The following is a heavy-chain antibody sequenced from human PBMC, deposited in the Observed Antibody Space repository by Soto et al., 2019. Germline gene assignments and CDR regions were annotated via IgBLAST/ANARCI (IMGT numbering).Heavy chain of an antibody. J-gene: IGHJ4*02. CDR2: INPDTGYT. Sequence: ASVKVSCKASGYTFTSYDINWVRQATGQGLEWMGWINPDTGYTDYAQKFQDRVTMTGNTSITTAYMELSSLRSEDTAVYYCVRGRVMITFGVVIVIDYWGQGSPVTVSS. CDR3: VRGRVMITFGVVIVIDY. V-gene: IGHV1-8*01. CDR1: GYTFTSYD. D-gene: IGHD3-16*02.